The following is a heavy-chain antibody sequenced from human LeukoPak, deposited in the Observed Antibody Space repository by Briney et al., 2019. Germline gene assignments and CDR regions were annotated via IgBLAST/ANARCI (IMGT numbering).Heavy chain of an antibody. CDR2: IRQDGSEK. Sequence: GGSLRLSCAASGFTFSTYWMSWVRQAPGKGLEWVANIRQDGSEKKCGDSVKGRFTISRENSKNTLYLQMNSLRAEDTAVYYCAKKRGSGSLYFDYWGQGTLVTVSS. CDR1: GFTFSTYW. V-gene: IGHV3-7*05. CDR3: AKKRGSGSLYFDY. J-gene: IGHJ4*02. D-gene: IGHD3-10*01.